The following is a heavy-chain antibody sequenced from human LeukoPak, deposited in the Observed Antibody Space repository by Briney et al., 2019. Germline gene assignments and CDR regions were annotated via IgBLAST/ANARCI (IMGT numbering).Heavy chain of an antibody. CDR1: GFTLSDYY. Sequence: GRSLRLSCAASGFTLSDYYMSWISQAPGKGLEWVSYISGGSSYINYADSLKGRFTISRDNAKNSLYLQMKSLRAEDTAVYYCALPPVPHDNSDYYYGHWGQGTLVTVSS. CDR2: ISGGSSYI. V-gene: IGHV3-11*06. D-gene: IGHD3-22*01. J-gene: IGHJ4*02. CDR3: ALPPVPHDNSDYYYGH.